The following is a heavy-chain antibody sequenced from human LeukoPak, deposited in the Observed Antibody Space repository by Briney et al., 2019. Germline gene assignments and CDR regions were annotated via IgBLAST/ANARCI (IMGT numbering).Heavy chain of an antibody. J-gene: IGHJ4*02. V-gene: IGHV1-46*01. CDR1: GYTFTSYY. Sequence: ASVKVSCKASGYTFTSYYMHWVRQAPGQGLEWMGIINPSGSSTSYAQKFQGRVTMTRDTSTSTVYMELSSLRSEDTAVYYCAREEPHLTYYYDSSGYSPFDYWGQGTLVTVSS. CDR2: INPSGSST. CDR3: AREEPHLTYYYDSSGYSPFDY. D-gene: IGHD3-22*01.